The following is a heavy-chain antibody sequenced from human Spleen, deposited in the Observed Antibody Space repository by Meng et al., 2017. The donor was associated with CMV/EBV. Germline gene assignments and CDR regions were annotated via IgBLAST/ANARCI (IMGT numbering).Heavy chain of an antibody. CDR3: ARTGRDGLGGS. D-gene: IGHD5-24*01. Sequence: QVQLVQSGAEVKKPGASVKVSCKASGSIFSTYAIHWVRPAPGQGLEWMGWINVGNGDTKFSQKFQGRVTITRDTSASTAYMELSSLRSEDTAVYYCARTGRDGLGGSWCQVTLVTVSS. CDR2: INVGNGDT. CDR1: GSIFSTYA. J-gene: IGHJ4*02. V-gene: IGHV1-3*01.